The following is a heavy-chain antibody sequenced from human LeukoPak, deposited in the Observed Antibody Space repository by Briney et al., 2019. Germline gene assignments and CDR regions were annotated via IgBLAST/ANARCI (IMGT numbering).Heavy chain of an antibody. CDR1: GFSFSNYG. D-gene: IGHD2-2*01. J-gene: IGHJ4*02. CDR3: AKPPYCSTTSCLTFDS. CDR2: IRYDGTEH. V-gene: IGHV3-30*02. Sequence: GGSLRLSCAASGFSFSNYGMHWVRQAPGKGLEWVAFIRYDGTEHCYGDSVKGRFTVARDNSRNTLYLQMNSLTTEDTAVYYCAKPPYCSTTSCLTFDSWGQGTLVTVSS.